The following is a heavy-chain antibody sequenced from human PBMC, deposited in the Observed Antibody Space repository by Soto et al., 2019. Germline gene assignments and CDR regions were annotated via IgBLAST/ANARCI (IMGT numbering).Heavy chain of an antibody. CDR2: IYPGDSAT. J-gene: IGHJ6*02. V-gene: IGHV5-51*01. CDR1: GYSFTNYW. D-gene: IGHD6-13*01. CDR3: ARVEGGIYYYYGMDV. Sequence: PGESLKISCKGSGYSFTNYWIAWVRQMPGKGLEWMGIIYPGDSATTYSPSFQGQVTISADKSITTAYLQWSSLKASDSPIYFCARVEGGIYYYYGMDVWGQGTTVTV.